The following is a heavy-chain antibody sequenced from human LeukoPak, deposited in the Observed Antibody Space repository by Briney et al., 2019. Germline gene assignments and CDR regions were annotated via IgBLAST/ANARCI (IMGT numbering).Heavy chain of an antibody. J-gene: IGHJ4*02. D-gene: IGHD3-10*01. Sequence: QSGGSLRLSCAASGFSFSSYWMHWVRQVSGKGLVWVSLINSDGSTTIYADSVEGRFTISRDNAKNTLFNQMNSLRAEDTAVYYCARGRGSGSSDFWGQGTLVTVSS. CDR3: ARGRGSGSSDF. CDR1: GFSFSSYW. V-gene: IGHV3-74*01. CDR2: INSDGSTT.